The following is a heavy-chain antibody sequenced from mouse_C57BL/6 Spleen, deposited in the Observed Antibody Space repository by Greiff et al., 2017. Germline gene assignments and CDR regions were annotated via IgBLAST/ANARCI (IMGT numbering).Heavy chain of an antibody. J-gene: IGHJ4*01. CDR3: ARDYDYGRAMDY. D-gene: IGHD2-4*01. V-gene: IGHV1-20*01. CDR1: GYSFTGYF. CDR2: INPYNGDT. Sequence: EVQLQQSGPELVKPGDSVKISCKASGYSFTGYFMNWVMQSHGKSLEWIGRINPYNGDTFYNQKFKGKATLTVDKSSSTAHMELRSLTSEDSAGYYCARDYDYGRAMDYWGQGTSVTVSS.